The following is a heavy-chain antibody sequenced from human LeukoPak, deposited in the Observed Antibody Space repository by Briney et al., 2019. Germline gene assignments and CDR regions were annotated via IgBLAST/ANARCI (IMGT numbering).Heavy chain of an antibody. V-gene: IGHV1-8*01. J-gene: IGHJ4*02. Sequence: ASVKVSCKTSGYTFPSYDINWVRQATGQGLEWMGWMNPNSGNTGYTQKFQGRGTNTRKTSITTVHTELSRQRSEDTAVYYCARGPKWTGRDYSVDYWGQGPLVTVSS. CDR2: MNPNSGNT. CDR3: ARGPKWTGRDYSVDY. D-gene: IGHD3/OR15-3a*01. CDR1: GYTFPSYD.